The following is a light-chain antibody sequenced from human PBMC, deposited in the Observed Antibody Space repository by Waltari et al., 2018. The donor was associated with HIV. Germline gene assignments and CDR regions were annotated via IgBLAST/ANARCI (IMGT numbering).Light chain of an antibody. Sequence: DIQMTQSPASLSASVGDRVTITCWASQDITNSLAWYQQKPGKAPKLLLFASSTLESGVPSRFSGSGSGTEHTLTVTSLQPEDFATYYCQQYYSSPLTFGQGTKVEIK. CDR2: ASS. CDR3: QQYYSSPLT. V-gene: IGKV1-NL1*01. J-gene: IGKJ1*01. CDR1: QDITNS.